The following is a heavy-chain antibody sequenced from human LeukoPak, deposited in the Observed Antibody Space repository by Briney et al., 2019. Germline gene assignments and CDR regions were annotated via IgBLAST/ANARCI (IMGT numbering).Heavy chain of an antibody. V-gene: IGHV4-31*03. D-gene: IGHD3-22*01. CDR3: ARERDSNYYDSRGYSDAFDI. J-gene: IGHJ3*02. CDR2: IHYSGSA. Sequence: SETLSLTCTVSVGSIRSGAYFGSWIRQRPGKVLEWIGYIHYSGSAYYNPSLKSRSTVSVDTTKNQFSLKLSSVTAADTAVYYCARERDSNYYDSRGYSDAFDIWGQGTMVTVSS. CDR1: VGSIRSGAYF.